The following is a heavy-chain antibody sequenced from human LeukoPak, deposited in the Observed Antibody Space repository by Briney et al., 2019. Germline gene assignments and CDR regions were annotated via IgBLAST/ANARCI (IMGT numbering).Heavy chain of an antibody. Sequence: GGSLRLSCADSGITFSSNWMSWVRQAPGKGLEWVAHIKPDGSEKYYVDSVKGRFTIFRDNAENSLYLQMNSLRAEDTAVYYCARDRDWSFDYWGQGTLVTVSS. D-gene: IGHD3-9*01. J-gene: IGHJ4*02. V-gene: IGHV3-7*05. CDR1: GITFSSNW. CDR2: IKPDGSEK. CDR3: ARDRDWSFDY.